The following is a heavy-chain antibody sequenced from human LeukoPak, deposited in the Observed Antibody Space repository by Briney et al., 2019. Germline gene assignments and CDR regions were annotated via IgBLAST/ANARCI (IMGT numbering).Heavy chain of an antibody. V-gene: IGHV1-24*01. CDR1: GYTLTELS. D-gene: IGHD3-10*01. J-gene: IGHJ5*02. CDR3: ARDPRAFGEVFSLGWFDP. CDR2: FDPEDGET. Sequence: ASVKVSCKVSGYTLTELSMHWVRQAPGKGLEWMGGFDPEDGETIYAQKFQGRVTMTEDTSTDTAYMELSRLRSDDTAVYYCARDPRAFGEVFSLGWFDPWGQGTLVTVSS.